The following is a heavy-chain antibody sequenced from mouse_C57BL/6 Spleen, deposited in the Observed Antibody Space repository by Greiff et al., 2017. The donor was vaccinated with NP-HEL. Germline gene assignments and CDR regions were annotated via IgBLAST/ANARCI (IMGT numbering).Heavy chain of an antibody. J-gene: IGHJ2*01. CDR1: GYTFTSYG. Sequence: QVQLQQSGAELARPGASVKLSCKASGYTFTSYGISWVKQRTGQGLEWIGEIYPRSGNTYYNEKFKGKATLTADKSSSTAYMELRSLTSEDSAVYFCARSDYSNYGEGRYFDYWGQGTTLTVSS. CDR2: IYPRSGNT. CDR3: ARSDYSNYGEGRYFDY. D-gene: IGHD2-5*01. V-gene: IGHV1-81*01.